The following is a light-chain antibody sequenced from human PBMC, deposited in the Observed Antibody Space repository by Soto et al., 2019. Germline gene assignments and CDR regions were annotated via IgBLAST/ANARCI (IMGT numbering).Light chain of an antibody. Sequence: DIQMSQSPSTLSGSVGDRVTITCRASQTISSWLAWYQQKPGKAPKLLIYGAFSLQRGVPSRFSGSGSGTECTLTISSLQPDDFATYYCQQYKKYSTFGGGTKVDIK. CDR3: QQYKKYST. J-gene: IGKJ4*01. CDR1: QTISSW. V-gene: IGKV1-5*01. CDR2: GAF.